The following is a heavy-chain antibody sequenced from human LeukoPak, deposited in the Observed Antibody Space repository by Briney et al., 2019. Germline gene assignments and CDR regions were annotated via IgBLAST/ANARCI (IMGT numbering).Heavy chain of an antibody. CDR2: ISYDGSNK. Sequence: GGSLRLSCAASGFTLSSYAMHWVRQAPGKGLEWVAVISYDGSNKYYADSVKGRFTISRDNSKNTLYLQMNSLRAEDTAVYYSATLTPLDYWGQGTLVTVSS. J-gene: IGHJ4*02. V-gene: IGHV3-30*04. CDR1: GFTLSSYA. CDR3: ATLTPLDY. D-gene: IGHD4-23*01.